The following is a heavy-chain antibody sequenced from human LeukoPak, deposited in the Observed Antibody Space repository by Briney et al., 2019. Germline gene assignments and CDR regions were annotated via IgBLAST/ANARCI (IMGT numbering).Heavy chain of an antibody. D-gene: IGHD3-16*01. Sequence: GGSLRLSCAASGFTVSSNYMSWVRQAPGKGLEWVSVIYSGGSTYYADSVKGRFTISRDNSKTTLYLQMSSLRGEDTAVYYRAKQPSEVSGSYVFFDYWGQGTLVTVSS. CDR2: IYSGGST. CDR1: GFTVSSNY. CDR3: AKQPSEVSGSYVFFDY. V-gene: IGHV3-66*01. J-gene: IGHJ4*02.